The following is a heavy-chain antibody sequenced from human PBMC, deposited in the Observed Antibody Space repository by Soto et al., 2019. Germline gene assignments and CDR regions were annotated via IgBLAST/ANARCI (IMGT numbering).Heavy chain of an antibody. CDR1: GFTFSDYY. CDR2: ISSSGSTT. Sequence: GGSLRLSCAASGFTFSDYYMRWIRQAPGKGLEWVSYISSSGSTTYYADSVKGRFTISRDNAKNSLSLQMNSLRAEDTAVYYCARGNMVDPLVYYYGMDVWGQGTTVTVSS. D-gene: IGHD2-15*01. V-gene: IGHV3-11*01. CDR3: ARGNMVDPLVYYYGMDV. J-gene: IGHJ6*02.